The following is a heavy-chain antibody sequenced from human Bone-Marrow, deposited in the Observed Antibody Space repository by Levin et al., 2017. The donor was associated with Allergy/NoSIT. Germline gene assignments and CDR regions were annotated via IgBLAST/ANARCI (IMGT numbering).Heavy chain of an antibody. D-gene: IGHD3-10*01. CDR3: AKGGWFGEYNDAEYFQH. CDR2: ISWNSGSI. J-gene: IGHJ1*01. V-gene: IGHV3-9*01. CDR1: GFTFDDYA. Sequence: SLKISCAASGFTFDDYAMHWVRQAPGKGLEWVSGISWNSGSIGYADSVKGRFTISRDNAKNSLYLQMNSLRAEDTALYYCAKGGWFGEYNDAEYFQHWGQGTLVTVSS.